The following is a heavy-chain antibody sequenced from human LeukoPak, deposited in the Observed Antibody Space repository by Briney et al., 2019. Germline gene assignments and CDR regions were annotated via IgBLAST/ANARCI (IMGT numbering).Heavy chain of an antibody. D-gene: IGHD3-10*01. V-gene: IGHV3-13*04. J-gene: IGHJ3*02. Sequence: GGSLRLSYAASGFTFSSYDMHWVRQATGKGLEWVSAIGTAGDTYYPGSVKGRFTISRENAKNSLYLQMHSLRAGDTAVYYCARGLVQGAFDIWGQGTMVTVSS. CDR1: GFTFSSYD. CDR3: ARGLVQGAFDI. CDR2: IGTAGDT.